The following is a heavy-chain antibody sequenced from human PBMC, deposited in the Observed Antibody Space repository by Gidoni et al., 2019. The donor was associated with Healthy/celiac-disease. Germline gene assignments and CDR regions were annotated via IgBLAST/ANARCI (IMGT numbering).Heavy chain of an antibody. CDR3: GTLDLLDY. V-gene: IGHV3-23*01. Sequence: EVPLFESGGGLVQPGESLNLSSAAYGFTFSSYAMRWVRQAPGKGLEWVPAISGSGGSTYYADSVKGRFTISRDNSKNTLYLQMNSLRAEDTAVYYCGTLDLLDYWGQGTLVTVSS. CDR2: ISGSGGST. J-gene: IGHJ4*02. CDR1: GFTFSSYA. D-gene: IGHD1-1*01.